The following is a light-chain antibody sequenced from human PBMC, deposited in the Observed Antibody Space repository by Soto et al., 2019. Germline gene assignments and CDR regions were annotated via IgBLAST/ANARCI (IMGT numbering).Light chain of an antibody. J-gene: IGLJ1*01. CDR1: TSDVGGYNY. Sequence: QSALTQPASVSGSPGQSITISCTETTSDVGGYNYVSWYQQHPGKAPKLMIYDVSDRPSGVSNRFSGSKSGNTASLTISGLQAEDEADYYCSSYTNRGTLDIFGNGTKVTVL. V-gene: IGLV2-14*01. CDR3: SSYTNRGTLDI. CDR2: DVS.